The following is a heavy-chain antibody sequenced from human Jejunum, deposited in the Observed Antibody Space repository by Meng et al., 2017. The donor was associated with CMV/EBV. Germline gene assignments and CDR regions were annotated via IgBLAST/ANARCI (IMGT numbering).Heavy chain of an antibody. CDR1: YS. CDR3: GKTPRDCSSTSSCYYYGMDV. V-gene: IGHV3-21*01. Sequence: YSRNWVRQATGKGLEWVSFISSSSSNRYYADSVKGRFIISRDDAKNSLYLQMNSLGAEDTAVYYCGKTPRDCSSTSSCYYYGMDVWGQGTTVTVSS. D-gene: IGHD2-2*01. CDR2: ISSSSSNR. J-gene: IGHJ6*02.